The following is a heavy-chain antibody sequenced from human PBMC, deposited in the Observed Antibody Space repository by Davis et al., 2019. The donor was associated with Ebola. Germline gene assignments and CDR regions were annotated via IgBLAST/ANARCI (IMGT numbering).Heavy chain of an antibody. CDR3: ARGLEVAHDS. Sequence: MPSETLSLTCAVSGGSFRPYFWSWVRQPPGKGLEWLGEIYHSGSTNYNPSLKSRVTMSLDTSKTQFSLRLSSVTAADTAIYYCARGLEVAHDSRGQGTLVTVSS. J-gene: IGHJ4*02. V-gene: IGHV4-34*01. D-gene: IGHD2-15*01. CDR1: GGSFRPYF. CDR2: IYHSGST.